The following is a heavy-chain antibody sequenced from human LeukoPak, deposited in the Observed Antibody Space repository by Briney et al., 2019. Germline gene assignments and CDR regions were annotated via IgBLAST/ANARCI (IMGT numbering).Heavy chain of an antibody. J-gene: IGHJ4*02. D-gene: IGHD5-18*01. CDR1: GASVSIGGPY. CDR2: VYYGGST. V-gene: IGHV4-61*08. Sequence: PSETPSLTCTVSGASVSIGGPYWSWIRQPPGKELESIAYVYYGGSTYYNPSLQSRVTISVDTSKNQFFLKLRSVAAADTAVYYCARGRGYGYGIDYWGQGTLVTVSS. CDR3: ARGRGYGYGIDY.